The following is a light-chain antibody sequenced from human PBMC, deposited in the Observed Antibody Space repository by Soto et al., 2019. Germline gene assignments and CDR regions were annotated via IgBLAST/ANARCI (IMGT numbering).Light chain of an antibody. CDR3: AAWDDSLSGLYV. Sequence: QSVLTQPPSASGTPGQRVTISCSGGSSNIGSNAVTWYHQLPGTAPKLLIYSNNQRPSGVPDRFSGSKSGTSASLAISGLQSEDEADYYCAAWDDSLSGLYVFGTGTKVTVL. J-gene: IGLJ1*01. V-gene: IGLV1-44*01. CDR2: SNN. CDR1: SSNIGSNA.